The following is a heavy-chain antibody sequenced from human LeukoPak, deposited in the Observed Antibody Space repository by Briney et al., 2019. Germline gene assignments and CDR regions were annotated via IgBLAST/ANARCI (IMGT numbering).Heavy chain of an antibody. CDR1: GYSISSGYY. Sequence: PSETLSLTCAVSGYSISSGYYWGWIRQPPGKGLEWIGSIYHSGSTYYNPSLKGRVTISVDTSKNQFSLKLSSVTAADTAVYYCASAVVVIRFDCWGQGTLVTVSS. J-gene: IGHJ4*02. V-gene: IGHV4-38-2*01. CDR3: ASAVVVIRFDC. D-gene: IGHD3-22*01. CDR2: IYHSGST.